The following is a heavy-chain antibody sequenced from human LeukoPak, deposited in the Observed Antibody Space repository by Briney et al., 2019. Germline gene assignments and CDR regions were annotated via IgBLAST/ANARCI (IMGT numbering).Heavy chain of an antibody. J-gene: IGHJ5*02. CDR2: IYSGGST. CDR1: GFTVSSNY. CDR3: ARSPLYGGSWSQNWFDP. D-gene: IGHD2-15*01. Sequence: GGSLRPSCAASGFTVSSNYMSWVRQAPGKGLEWVSVIYSGGSTYYADSVKGRFTISRDNSKNTLYLQMNSLRAEDTVVYYCARSPLYGGSWSQNWFDPWGRGTLVTVSS. V-gene: IGHV3-66*02.